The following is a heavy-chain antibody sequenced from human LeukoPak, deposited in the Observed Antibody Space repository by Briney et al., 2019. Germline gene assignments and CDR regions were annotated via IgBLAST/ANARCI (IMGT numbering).Heavy chain of an antibody. V-gene: IGHV3-23*01. CDR3: ATNPKQQLIWLAHYSFDY. CDR1: GFTFSSYA. Sequence: PGGSLRLSCAASGFTFSSYAMSWVRQAPGKGLEWVSAISGSGGSTYYADSVKRRFTISRDNSKNTLYLQMNSLRAEDTAVYYCATNPKQQLIWLAHYSFDYWGQGTLVTVSS. J-gene: IGHJ4*02. D-gene: IGHD6-13*01. CDR2: ISGSGGST.